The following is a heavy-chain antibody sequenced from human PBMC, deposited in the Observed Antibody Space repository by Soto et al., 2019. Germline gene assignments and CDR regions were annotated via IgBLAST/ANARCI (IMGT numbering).Heavy chain of an antibody. J-gene: IGHJ6*02. D-gene: IGHD6-13*01. CDR1: SGSITGYY. CDR2: IYSAGNT. V-gene: IGHV4-59*01. CDR3: ARHDPVPKLQHGMGV. Sequence: QVQLQESGPGLVKPSETLSLTCTVSSGSITGYYWSWMRQPPRGGLEWIGYIYSAGNTLYTPSLQSRVTISVDTSKNQFSLNLRSVTAADTAVYYCARHDPVPKLQHGMGVWGQGATVTVSS.